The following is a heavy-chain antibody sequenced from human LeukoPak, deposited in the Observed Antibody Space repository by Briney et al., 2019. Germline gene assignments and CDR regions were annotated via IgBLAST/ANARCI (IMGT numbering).Heavy chain of an antibody. CDR1: GYTFTSYG. D-gene: IGHD2-8*01. CDR2: INPNSGGT. CDR3: ARDLYMYASLDY. V-gene: IGHV1-2*02. Sequence: GASVKVSCKASGYTFTSYGISWVRQAPGQGLQWMGWINPNSGGTNYGQKFQGRVTMTRDTSISTAYMELSNLRPDDTAVYYCARDLYMYASLDYWGXGTLVTVSS. J-gene: IGHJ4*01.